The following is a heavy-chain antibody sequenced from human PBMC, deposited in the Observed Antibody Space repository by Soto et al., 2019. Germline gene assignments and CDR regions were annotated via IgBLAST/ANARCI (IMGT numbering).Heavy chain of an antibody. Sequence: SETLSLTCTVSGGSISSYYWSWIRQPPGKGLEWIGYIYYSGSTNYNPSLKSRVTISVDTSKNQFSLKLSSVTAADTAVYYCARLYSYGYEFDYWGQGTLVTVSS. CDR3: ARLYSYGYEFDY. CDR2: IYYSGST. V-gene: IGHV4-59*08. D-gene: IGHD5-18*01. J-gene: IGHJ4*02. CDR1: GGSISSYY.